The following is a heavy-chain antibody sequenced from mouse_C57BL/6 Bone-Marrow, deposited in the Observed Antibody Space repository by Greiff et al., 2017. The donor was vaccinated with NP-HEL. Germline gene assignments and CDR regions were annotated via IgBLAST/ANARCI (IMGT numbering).Heavy chain of an antibody. CDR2: IDPANGTT. Sequence: VQLQQSVAELVRPGASVKLSCTASGFNITNTYMHWVKQRPEKGLEWIGRIDPANGTTKYAPKFQGQATITADTAYNTAYLQLSSLTSEDTAIYYCARSPYYSNYFDYWGQGTTLTVSS. CDR1: GFNITNTY. D-gene: IGHD2-5*01. V-gene: IGHV14-3*01. J-gene: IGHJ2*01. CDR3: ARSPYYSNYFDY.